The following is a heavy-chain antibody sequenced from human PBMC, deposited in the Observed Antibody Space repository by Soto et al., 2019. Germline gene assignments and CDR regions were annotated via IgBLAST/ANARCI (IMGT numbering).Heavy chain of an antibody. V-gene: IGHV1-18*01. CDR2: ISAYNGNT. CDR3: ARDNEGGYSAASPFDY. D-gene: IGHD5-18*01. Sequence: QVQLVQSGAEVKKPGASVKVSCKASGYTFTSYGISWVRQAPGQGLEWMGWISAYNGNTNYAQKVQGRVTMTTDTSTSTAYMELRSLRSDYTAVYYCARDNEGGYSAASPFDYWGQGTLVTVSS. J-gene: IGHJ4*02. CDR1: GYTFTSYG.